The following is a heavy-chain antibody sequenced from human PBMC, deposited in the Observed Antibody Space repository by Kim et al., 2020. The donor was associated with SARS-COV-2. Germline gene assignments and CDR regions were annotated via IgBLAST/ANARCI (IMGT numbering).Heavy chain of an antibody. V-gene: IGHV4-59*11. J-gene: IGHJ3*01. CDR2: IDYSGGT. CDR3: ARDPPGPVYSFDL. CDR1: GGSISNHY. Sequence: SETLSLTCIVSGGSISNHYWSWIRQTPGKGLEWIGYIDYSGGTNSNPSLKSRVTISLDTSKNQFSLKLSSVTAADTAVYYCARDPPGPVYSFDLWGQGTMVTVSS. D-gene: IGHD3-10*01.